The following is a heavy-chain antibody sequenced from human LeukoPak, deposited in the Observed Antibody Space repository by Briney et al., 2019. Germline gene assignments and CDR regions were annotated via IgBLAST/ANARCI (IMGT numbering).Heavy chain of an antibody. CDR1: GFTFSNAW. Sequence: PGGSLRLSCAASGFTFSNAWMSWVRQAPGKGLEWVGRIKSKTDGGTTDYAAPVKGRFTISRDDSKNTLYLQMNSLKTEDTAVYYCTTDQIPISSVTRGNFDYWGQGTLVTVSS. D-gene: IGHD2-21*02. J-gene: IGHJ4*02. CDR3: TTDQIPISSVTRGNFDY. V-gene: IGHV3-15*01. CDR2: IKSKTDGGTT.